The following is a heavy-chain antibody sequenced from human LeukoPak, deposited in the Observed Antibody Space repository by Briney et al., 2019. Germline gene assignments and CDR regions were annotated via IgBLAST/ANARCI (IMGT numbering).Heavy chain of an antibody. J-gene: IGHJ4*01. D-gene: IGHD2-21*01. CDR1: GFSFSSYA. Sequence: GGTLRLSCAASGFSFSSYAMSWVRQAPGKGLEWVSGISGSDGSTYYADSVKGRFTISRDNSKNTLYLQMNSLRAEDTAVYYCAREMVRRRGYYFAYWGQATLVTVYS. CDR3: AREMVRRRGYYFAY. V-gene: IGHV3-23*01. CDR2: ISGSDGST.